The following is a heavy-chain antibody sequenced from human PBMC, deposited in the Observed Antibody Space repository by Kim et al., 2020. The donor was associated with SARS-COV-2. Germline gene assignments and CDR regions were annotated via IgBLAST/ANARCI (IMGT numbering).Heavy chain of an antibody. CDR3: ARAMAGTSMLGGY. D-gene: IGHD3-10*01. V-gene: IGHV1-69*01. Sequence: YAQKCRGRVTMTADESTSTAYMELSSLRSDDTAVYYCARAMAGTSMLGGYWGQGTLVTVSS. J-gene: IGHJ4*02.